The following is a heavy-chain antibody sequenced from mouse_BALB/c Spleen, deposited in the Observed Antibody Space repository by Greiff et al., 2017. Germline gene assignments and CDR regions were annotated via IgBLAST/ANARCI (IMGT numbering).Heavy chain of an antibody. Sequence: QVQLQQPGAELVMPGASVKMSCKASGYTFTDYWMHWVKQRPGQGLEWIGAIDTSDSYTSYNQKFKGKATLTVDESSSTAYMQLSSLTSEDSAVYCCAREGTGAMDYWGQGTSVTVSS. CDR1: GYTFTDYW. CDR3: AREGTGAMDY. CDR2: IDTSDSYT. J-gene: IGHJ4*01. V-gene: IGHV1-69*01. D-gene: IGHD4-1*01.